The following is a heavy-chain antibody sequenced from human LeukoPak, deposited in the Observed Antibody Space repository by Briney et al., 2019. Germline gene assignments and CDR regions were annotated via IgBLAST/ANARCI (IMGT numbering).Heavy chain of an antibody. J-gene: IGHJ4*02. CDR2: IRYDGSNK. CDR3: AKGGDFWSGYYTGFDY. D-gene: IGHD3-3*01. Sequence: GGSLRLSCAASGFTFSSYEMNWVRQAPGKGLEWVAFIRYDGSNKYYADSVKGRFTISRDNSKNTLYLQMNSLRAEDTAVYYCAKGGDFWSGYYTGFDYWGQGTLVTVSS. CDR1: GFTFSSYE. V-gene: IGHV3-30*02.